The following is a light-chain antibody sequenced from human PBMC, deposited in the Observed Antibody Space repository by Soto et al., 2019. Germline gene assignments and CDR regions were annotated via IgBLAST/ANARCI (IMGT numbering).Light chain of an antibody. CDR3: AAWDDSLNGYV. Sequence: QSVLTQPPSASRSPGQRVTISCSVSSANIGSNTVNWYQQLPGTAPKLLIYSNNQRPSGVPDRFSGSKSGTSASLAISGLQSEDEADYYCAAWDDSLNGYVFGTGTKVTVL. CDR2: SNN. J-gene: IGLJ1*01. CDR1: SANIGSNT. V-gene: IGLV1-44*01.